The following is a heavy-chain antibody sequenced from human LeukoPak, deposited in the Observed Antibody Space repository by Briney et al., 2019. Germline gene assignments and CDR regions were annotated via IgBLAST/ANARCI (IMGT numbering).Heavy chain of an antibody. D-gene: IGHD3-22*01. CDR2: IKRDGSEK. CDR3: ARDASYYDSSGYYDAFDI. V-gene: IGHV3-7*01. Sequence: GGSLRLSCTASGFTFSRYWMIWVRQAPGKGLEWVANIKRDGSEKYYVDSVKGRFTISRDNAKNSLFLQMNGLRVEDTAVYYCARDASYYDSSGYYDAFDIWGQGTMVTVSS. CDR1: GFTFSRYW. J-gene: IGHJ3*02.